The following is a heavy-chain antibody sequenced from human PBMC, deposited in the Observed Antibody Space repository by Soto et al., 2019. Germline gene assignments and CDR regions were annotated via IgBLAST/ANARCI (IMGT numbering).Heavy chain of an antibody. J-gene: IGHJ4*02. V-gene: IGHV4-31*03. Sequence: QVQLQESGPGLVKPSQTLSLTCTVSGGSISSGGYYWSWIRQHPGKGLEWIGYIYYSGSTYYNPSLKSRGTISVDTSKNQFSLKLSSVTAADTAVYYCARGEAEVVPAHYWGQGTLVTVSS. D-gene: IGHD2-15*01. CDR2: IYYSGST. CDR1: GGSISSGGYY. CDR3: ARGEAEVVPAHY.